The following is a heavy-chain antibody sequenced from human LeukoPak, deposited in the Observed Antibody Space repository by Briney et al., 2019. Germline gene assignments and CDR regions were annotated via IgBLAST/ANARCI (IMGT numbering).Heavy chain of an antibody. J-gene: IGHJ4*02. CDR2: IYYTGNS. CDR1: GGSISGYY. D-gene: IGHD6-19*01. V-gene: IGHV4-59*01. CDR3: ARYVLYSSGWYFDY. Sequence: PSETLSLTCTVSGGSISGYYWTWIRQPPGKGLEWIGYIYYTGNSNYNPSLRSRVTISLDKSQKQFSLKLTSVTAADTAVYYCARYVLYSSGWYFDYWDQGTLVTVSS.